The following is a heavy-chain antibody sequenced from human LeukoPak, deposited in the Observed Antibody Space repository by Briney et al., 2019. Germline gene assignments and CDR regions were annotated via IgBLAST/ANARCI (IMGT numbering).Heavy chain of an antibody. Sequence: SGGSLRLSCAASGFTFSSYWMHWVRQAPGKGLVWVSRINGDGSRTSYADSVKGRFTISRDNAKNTLYLQMNSLRAEDTAVYYCARGPMVRTNLFDYWGQGTLVTVSS. CDR3: ARGPMVRTNLFDY. CDR2: INGDGSRT. CDR1: GFTFSSYW. J-gene: IGHJ4*02. D-gene: IGHD3-10*01. V-gene: IGHV3-74*01.